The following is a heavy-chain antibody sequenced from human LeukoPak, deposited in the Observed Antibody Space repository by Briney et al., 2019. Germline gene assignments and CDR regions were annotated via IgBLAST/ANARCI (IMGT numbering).Heavy chain of an antibody. D-gene: IGHD6-19*01. J-gene: IGHJ4*02. Sequence: ETLSLTCTVSGGSISSYYWSWIRQPPGKGLEWIGYIYYSGSTNYNPSLKSRVTISVDTSKNQFSLKLSSVTAADTAVYYCARGRWSSGWFDYWGQGTLVTVSS. V-gene: IGHV4-59*01. CDR1: GGSISSYY. CDR3: ARGRWSSGWFDY. CDR2: IYYSGST.